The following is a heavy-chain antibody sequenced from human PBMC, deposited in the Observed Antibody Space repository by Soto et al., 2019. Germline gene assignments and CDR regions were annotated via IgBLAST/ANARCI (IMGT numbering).Heavy chain of an antibody. CDR3: ARDLSSGSYPYYFDY. V-gene: IGHV1-18*01. CDR2: ISAYNGNT. CDR1: GYTFTDYG. D-gene: IGHD1-26*01. J-gene: IGHJ4*02. Sequence: ASVKVSCKASGYTFTDYGINWVRQAPGQGLEWMGWISAYNGNTNYAQKLQGRVTMTTDTSTSTAYMELRSLRSDDTAVYYCARDLSSGSYPYYFDYWGQGTLVTV.